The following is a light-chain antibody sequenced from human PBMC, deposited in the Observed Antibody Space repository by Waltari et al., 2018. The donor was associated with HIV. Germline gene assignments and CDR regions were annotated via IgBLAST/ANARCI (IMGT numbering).Light chain of an antibody. V-gene: IGKV4-1*01. CDR2: WAS. CDR1: QSVLYSSNNKNY. J-gene: IGKJ4*01. Sequence: DIVMTQSPDSLAVSLGERATINCKSSQSVLYSSNNKNYLAWYQQKPGQPPKLLISWASTRESGVPDRFSGSGSGTDFTLTNSSLQAEDVAVYYCQQYYSTLTFGGGTKVEIK. CDR3: QQYYSTLT.